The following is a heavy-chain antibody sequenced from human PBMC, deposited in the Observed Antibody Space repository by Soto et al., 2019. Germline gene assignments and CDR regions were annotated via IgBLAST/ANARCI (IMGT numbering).Heavy chain of an antibody. J-gene: IGHJ4*02. CDR1: AFTFSRYA. Sequence: GGSLRLSCSASAFTFSRYAMHWVRQAPGKGMEYVSAISSNGGSTYYADSVKGRFTISRDNSKNTLYLQMSSLRAEDTAVYYCVKDRKRIVGATGALGLFDYWGQGTLVTVS. D-gene: IGHD1-26*01. V-gene: IGHV3-64D*06. CDR3: VKDRKRIVGATGALGLFDY. CDR2: ISSNGGST.